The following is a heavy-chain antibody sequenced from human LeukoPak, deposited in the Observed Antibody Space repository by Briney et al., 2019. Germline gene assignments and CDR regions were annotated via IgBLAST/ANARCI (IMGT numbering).Heavy chain of an antibody. CDR2: INAGNGNT. D-gene: IGHD3-9*01. CDR3: ARETYYDILTGYSGFDY. V-gene: IGHV1-3*01. Sequence: ASVKVSCKASGYTFTSYAMHWVRQAPGQRLEWMGWINAGNGNTKYSQKFQGRVTIARDTSASTAYMELSSLRSEDTAVYYCARETYYDILTGYSGFDYWGQGTLVTVSS. J-gene: IGHJ4*02. CDR1: GYTFTSYA.